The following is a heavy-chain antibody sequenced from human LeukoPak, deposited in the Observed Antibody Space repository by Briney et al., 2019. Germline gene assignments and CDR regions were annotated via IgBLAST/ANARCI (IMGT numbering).Heavy chain of an antibody. J-gene: IGHJ4*02. V-gene: IGHV3-33*01. CDR2: IWYDGSNK. CDR3: AREMTTVTTAFDY. Sequence: GGSLRLSCAASGFTFSSYGMHWVRQAPGKGLEWVAVIWYDGSNKYYADSVKGRFTISRDNSKNTLYLQMNSLRAEDTAVYYRAREMTTVTTAFDYWGQGTLVTVSS. D-gene: IGHD4-17*01. CDR1: GFTFSSYG.